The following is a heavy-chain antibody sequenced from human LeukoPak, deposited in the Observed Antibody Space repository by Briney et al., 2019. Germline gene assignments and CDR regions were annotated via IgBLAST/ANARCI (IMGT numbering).Heavy chain of an antibody. CDR2: IYYNANT. CDR1: GGSISGSIYY. V-gene: IGHV4-39*07. J-gene: IGHJ6*02. D-gene: IGHD1-26*01. Sequence: SETLSLTCTVSGGSISGSIYYWGWIRQPPGKGLEWIGSIYYNANTYYNPSLKSRITISVDTSKNQFSLRLSSVTAADTAVYYCARVGATPRYYNYYGMDVWGQGTTVTVSS. CDR3: ARVGATPRYYNYYGMDV.